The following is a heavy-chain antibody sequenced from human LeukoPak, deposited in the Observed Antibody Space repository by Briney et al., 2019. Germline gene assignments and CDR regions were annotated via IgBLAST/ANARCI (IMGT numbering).Heavy chain of an antibody. CDR2: INHSGST. V-gene: IGHV4-34*01. CDR1: GGSFSGYY. D-gene: IGHD3-10*01. J-gene: IGHJ4*02. CDR3: ARAPSVRGVIIRYFDY. Sequence: PSETLSLTCAVYGGSFSGYYWSWIRQPPGKGLEWIGEINHSGSTNYNPSLKSRVTISVDTSKNQFSLKLSSVTAADTAVYYCARAPSVRGVIIRYFDYWGQGTLVTVSS.